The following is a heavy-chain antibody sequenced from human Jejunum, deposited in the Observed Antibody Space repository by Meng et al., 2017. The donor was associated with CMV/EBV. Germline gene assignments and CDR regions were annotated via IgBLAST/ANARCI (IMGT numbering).Heavy chain of an antibody. J-gene: IGHJ4*02. Sequence: SGYTFTSHAMHWLRQAPGQRLEWIGWINAGNDDTQYSQNFQDRITITRDTSATTAYMELSSLRSEDTAVYYCARDSSYDDSSGYFYNYWGEGPLVTVSS. CDR2: INAGNDDT. CDR3: ARDSSYDDSSGYFYNY. CDR1: GYTFTSHA. V-gene: IGHV1-3*01. D-gene: IGHD3-22*01.